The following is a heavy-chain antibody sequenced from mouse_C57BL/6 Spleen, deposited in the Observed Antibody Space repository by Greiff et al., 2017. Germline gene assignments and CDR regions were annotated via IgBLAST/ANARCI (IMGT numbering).Heavy chain of an antibody. Sequence: EVQLQQSGPELVKPGASVKISCKASGYSFTGYYMHWVKQSSEKSLEWIGEINPSTGGTSYNQKFKGKATLTVDKSSSTAYMQLKSLTSEDSAVYYCARLGTTGGVYYAMDYWGQGTSVTVSS. CDR2: INPSTGGT. CDR1: GYSFTGYY. D-gene: IGHD1-1*01. V-gene: IGHV1-43*01. J-gene: IGHJ4*01. CDR3: ARLGTTGGVYYAMDY.